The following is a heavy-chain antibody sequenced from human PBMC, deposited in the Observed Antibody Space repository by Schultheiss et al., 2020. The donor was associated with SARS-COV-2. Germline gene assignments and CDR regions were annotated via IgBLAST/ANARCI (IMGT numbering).Heavy chain of an antibody. CDR1: GFTVSSNY. CDR2: ISGSGGST. J-gene: IGHJ5*02. CDR3: ARGRSWFDP. Sequence: GGSLRLSCAASGFTVSSNYMSWVRQAPGKGLEWVSAISGSGGSTYYADSVKGRFTISRDNSKNTLYLQMNSLRAEDTAVYYCARGRSWFDPWGQGTLVTVSS. V-gene: IGHV3-23*01.